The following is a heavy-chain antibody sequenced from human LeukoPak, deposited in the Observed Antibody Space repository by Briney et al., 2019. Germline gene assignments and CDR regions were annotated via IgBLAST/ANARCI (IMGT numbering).Heavy chain of an antibody. V-gene: IGHV4-30-2*01. Sequence: SETLSLTCAVSGGSISSGGYSWSWIRQPPGKGLEWIGYIYHSGSTYYNPSLKSRVTISVDRSKNQFSLKLSSVTAADTAVYYCARYKAPDAFDIWGQGTMVTVSS. J-gene: IGHJ3*02. D-gene: IGHD1-1*01. CDR3: ARYKAPDAFDI. CDR1: GGSISSGGYS. CDR2: IYHSGST.